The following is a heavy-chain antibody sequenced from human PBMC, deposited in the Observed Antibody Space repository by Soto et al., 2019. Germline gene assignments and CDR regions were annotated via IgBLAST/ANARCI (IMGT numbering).Heavy chain of an antibody. J-gene: IGHJ3*01. D-gene: IGHD6-19*01. CDR3: AYSPGWYRLDV. CDR2: VYHTGGN. Sequence: QVYLQESGPGLVKPSGTLSLTCAVSGASVSTPYWWTWVRQPPGKDLGWMGDVYHTGGNNYNPSLMSRVTISLDTSKHPFSLDMISVTAADTAIYYCAYSPGWYRLDVWGQGTMVIVSS. CDR1: GASVSTPYW. V-gene: IGHV4-4*02.